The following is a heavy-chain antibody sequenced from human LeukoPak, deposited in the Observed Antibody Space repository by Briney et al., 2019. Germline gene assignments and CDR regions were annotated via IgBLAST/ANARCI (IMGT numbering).Heavy chain of an antibody. CDR1: GFTFSSYW. CDR3: ARDRASHFDY. CDR2: INSAGSST. D-gene: IGHD2-2*01. J-gene: IGHJ4*02. Sequence: GGSLRLSCAASGFTFSSYWLHWVRQAPRQGLVLVSGINSAGSSTTYAGSVKSRFTISRDNAKNTLYLQMNSLRAEDTAVYYCARDRASHFDYWGQGTLVTVSS. V-gene: IGHV3-74*01.